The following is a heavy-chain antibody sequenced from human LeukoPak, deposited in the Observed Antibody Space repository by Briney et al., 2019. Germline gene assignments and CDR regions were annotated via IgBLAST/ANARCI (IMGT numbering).Heavy chain of an antibody. CDR1: GFTFSSYE. D-gene: IGHD2-2*01. CDR3: ARDCPPREGIGVVPAYHGMDV. J-gene: IGHJ6*02. Sequence: GGSLRLSCAASGFTFSSYEMNRVRQAPGKGLEWVSYISSSGSNIYYADSVKGRFTISRDNAKNSLYLQMNSLRAEDTVVYYCARDCPPREGIGVVPAYHGMDVWGQGTTVTVSS. V-gene: IGHV3-48*03. CDR2: ISSSGSNI.